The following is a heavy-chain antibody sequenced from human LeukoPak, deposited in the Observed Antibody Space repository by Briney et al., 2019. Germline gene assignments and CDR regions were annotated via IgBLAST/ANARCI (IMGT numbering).Heavy chain of an antibody. V-gene: IGHV4-59*08. Sequence: SETLSLTCSVSGGSMNNYYWTWIRQFPGKGLEWIGYIYYSGSTNYNPSLKSRVTISVDTSKNQFSLKLSSVTAADTAVYYCARDYGAMGYWGQGTLVTVSS. CDR3: ARDYGAMGY. CDR1: GGSMNNYY. J-gene: IGHJ4*02. CDR2: IYYSGST. D-gene: IGHD4-17*01.